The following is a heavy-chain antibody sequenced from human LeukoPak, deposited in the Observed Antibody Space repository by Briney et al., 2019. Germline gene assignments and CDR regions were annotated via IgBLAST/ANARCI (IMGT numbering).Heavy chain of an antibody. Sequence: ASVKVSCKASGGTFSSYAISWVRQAPGQGLEWMGRIIPILGIANYAQKFQGRVTITADKSTSTAYMELSSLRSEDTAVYYCAKTRGSGRDGMDVWGQGTTVTVSS. CDR3: AKTRGSGRDGMDV. J-gene: IGHJ6*02. CDR2: IIPILGIA. CDR1: GGTFSSYA. V-gene: IGHV1-69*04. D-gene: IGHD3-10*01.